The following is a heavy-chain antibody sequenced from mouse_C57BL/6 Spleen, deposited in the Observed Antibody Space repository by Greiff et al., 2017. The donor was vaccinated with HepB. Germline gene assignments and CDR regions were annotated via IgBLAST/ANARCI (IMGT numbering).Heavy chain of an antibody. D-gene: IGHD2-3*01. J-gene: IGHJ2*01. CDR3: GSYDGYYSYYFDY. Sequence: QVQLQQPGPELVKPGASVKLSCKASGYTFTSYWMHWVKQRPGQGLEWLGNINPSNGGTNYNEKFKSKATLTVDKSSSTAYMQLSSLTSEDSAVYDCGSYDGYYSYYFDYWGQVTTLTVSS. CDR1: GYTFTSYW. CDR2: INPSNGGT. V-gene: IGHV1-53*01.